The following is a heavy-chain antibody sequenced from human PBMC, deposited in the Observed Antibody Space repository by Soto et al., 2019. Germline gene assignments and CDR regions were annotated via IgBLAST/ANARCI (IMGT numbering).Heavy chain of an antibody. CDR1: GGSVSSGSYY. CDR2: IYYSVST. D-gene: IGHD6-19*01. J-gene: IGHJ4*02. Sequence: QVQLQESGPGLVKPSETLSLTCTVSGGSVSSGSYYWSWIRQPPGKGLEWIGYIYYSVSTNYNHSLKGRVTIAVDTSKNQFSLKVSSVTAADTAVYYCASYSSGWYDVIYWGQGTLVTVSS. V-gene: IGHV4-61*01. CDR3: ASYSSGWYDVIY.